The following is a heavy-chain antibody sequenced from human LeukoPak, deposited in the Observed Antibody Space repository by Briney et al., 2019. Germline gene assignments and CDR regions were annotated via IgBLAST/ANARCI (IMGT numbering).Heavy chain of an antibody. Sequence: GGSLRLSCAASGFTFSSYAMSWVRQAPGKGLEWVSAISGSGGSTYYADSVKSRFTISRDNSKNTLYLQMNSLRAEDTAVYYCAKIRAVVVPAALYYFDYWGQGTLVTVSS. J-gene: IGHJ4*02. D-gene: IGHD2-2*01. CDR2: ISGSGGST. CDR3: AKIRAVVVPAALYYFDY. CDR1: GFTFSSYA. V-gene: IGHV3-23*01.